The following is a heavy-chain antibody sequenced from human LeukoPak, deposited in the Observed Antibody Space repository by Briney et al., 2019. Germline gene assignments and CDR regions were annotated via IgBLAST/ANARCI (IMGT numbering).Heavy chain of an antibody. Sequence: GGSLRLSCAASGFPFTSYAMSWVRQAPGKGLECVSTITGSGSSTYYADSVQGRFTISRDNSKNTLYLQMNSLRAEDTALYYWARGPNLGIQPTFQHWGQGTLVTVSS. CDR3: ARGPNLGIQPTFQH. V-gene: IGHV3-23*01. J-gene: IGHJ1*01. CDR1: GFPFTSYA. D-gene: IGHD5-18*01. CDR2: ITGSGSST.